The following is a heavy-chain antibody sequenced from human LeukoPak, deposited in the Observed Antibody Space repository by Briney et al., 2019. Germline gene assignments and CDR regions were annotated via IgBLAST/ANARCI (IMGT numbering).Heavy chain of an antibody. D-gene: IGHD6-13*01. CDR2: IIPIFGTA. CDR1: GGTFSSYA. J-gene: IGHJ5*02. V-gene: IGHV1-69*13. CDR3: ARGPYSSSWYRNWFDP. Sequence: SVKVSCKASGGTFSSYAISWVRQAPGQGLEWMGGIIPIFGTANYAQKFQGRVTITADGSTSTAYMELSSLRSEDTAVYYCARGPYSSSWYRNWFDPWGQGTLVTVSS.